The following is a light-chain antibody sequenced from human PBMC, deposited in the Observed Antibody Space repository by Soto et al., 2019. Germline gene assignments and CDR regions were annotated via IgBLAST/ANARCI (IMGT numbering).Light chain of an antibody. Sequence: QSALTQPASVSGSPGQSITISCTGTSSDVGGYNYVSWYQQHPGKAPKLMIYDVSNRPSGVSNRFSGSKSDNTASLTISGLQAEDEADYYCSSYTISSPHVVFGGGTKLTVL. CDR1: SSDVGGYNY. CDR3: SSYTISSPHVV. J-gene: IGLJ2*01. CDR2: DVS. V-gene: IGLV2-14*01.